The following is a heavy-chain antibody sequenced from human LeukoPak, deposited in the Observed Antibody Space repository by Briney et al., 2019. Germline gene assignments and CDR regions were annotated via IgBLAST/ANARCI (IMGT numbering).Heavy chain of an antibody. J-gene: IGHJ1*01. V-gene: IGHV3-74*01. CDR2: INSDGSST. CDR3: AVEAIIPATGAFQH. D-gene: IGHD3-22*01. CDR1: GFTFSSYW. Sequence: GGSLRLSCAASGFTFSSYWMHWVRQAPGKGLMWVSRINSDGSSTSYADSVKGRFTISRDNAKNTLYPQMNSLRAEDTAVYYCAVEAIIPATGAFQHWGQGTLVTVSS.